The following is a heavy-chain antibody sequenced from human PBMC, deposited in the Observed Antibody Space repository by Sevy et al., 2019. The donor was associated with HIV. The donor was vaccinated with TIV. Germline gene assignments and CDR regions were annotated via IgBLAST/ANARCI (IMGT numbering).Heavy chain of an antibody. J-gene: IGHJ3*02. Sequence: GGCLRLSCAASGFTFSSYAMSWVRQAPGKGLEWASTITNSGGGTYYVDSVRGRFTISRDNSKNTLYLQMNSLSADDTAVYYCAKDLGEYQLVKPRNAFDIWGHGTMVTVSS. V-gene: IGHV3-23*01. D-gene: IGHD3-16*01. CDR3: AKDLGEYQLVKPRNAFDI. CDR1: GFTFSSYA. CDR2: ITNSGGGT.